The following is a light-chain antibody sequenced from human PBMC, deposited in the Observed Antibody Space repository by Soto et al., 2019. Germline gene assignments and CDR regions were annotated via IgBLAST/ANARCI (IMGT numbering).Light chain of an antibody. CDR2: AAS. CDR1: QTISTH. V-gene: IGKV1-39*01. CDR3: QQSYRTPPIT. Sequence: IQMTQSPSSLSASVGDRVSITCRASQTISTHLNWYQQKPGKAPKLLIYAASSLQSGVPSRFSGSGSGTDFTLTISSLQPEDFATYYCQQSYRTPPITFGQGTRLEIK. J-gene: IGKJ5*01.